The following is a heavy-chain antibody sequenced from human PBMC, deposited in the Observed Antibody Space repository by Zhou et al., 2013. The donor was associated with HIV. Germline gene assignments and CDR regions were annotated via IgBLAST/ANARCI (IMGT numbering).Heavy chain of an antibody. CDR2: MNPNSGNT. V-gene: IGHV1-8*01. CDR3: ARGGDIVVVPAATSFQH. CDR1: GYTFTSYD. J-gene: IGHJ1*01. Sequence: QVQLVQSGAEVKKPGASVKVSCKASGYTFTSYDINWVRQATGQGLEWMGWMNPNSGNTGYAQKFQGRVTMTRNTSISTAYMELSSLRSEDTAVYYCARGGDIVVVPAATSFQHWGQGTLVTVSS. D-gene: IGHD2-2*01.